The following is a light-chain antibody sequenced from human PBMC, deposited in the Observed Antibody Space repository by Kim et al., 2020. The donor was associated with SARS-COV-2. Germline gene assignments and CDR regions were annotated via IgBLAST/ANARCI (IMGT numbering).Light chain of an antibody. V-gene: IGKV3-20*01. CDR2: GAS. Sequence: EIVLTQSPDTLSLSPGERATLSCRASQSVSSNYLAWYQQKPGQAPRLLIYGASSRATGIPDRFSGSGSGTDFTLIISRLEPEDFAVYYCQQYASSPPYTFGQGTKLEI. J-gene: IGKJ2*01. CDR1: QSVSSNY. CDR3: QQYASSPPYT.